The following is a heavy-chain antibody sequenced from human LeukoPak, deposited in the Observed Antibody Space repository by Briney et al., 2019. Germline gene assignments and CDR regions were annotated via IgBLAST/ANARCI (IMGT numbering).Heavy chain of an antibody. CDR2: IYTSGST. CDR1: GGSISSYY. Sequence: SETLSLTCTVSGGSISSYYWSWIRQPAGKGLEWIGRIYTSGSTNYNPPLRSRVTISVDTSKNHFSLKLTSVTAADTAVYYCARHLGYCSGGICYTLDVWGQGTMVTVSS. J-gene: IGHJ6*02. V-gene: IGHV4-4*07. D-gene: IGHD2-15*01. CDR3: ARHLGYCSGGICYTLDV.